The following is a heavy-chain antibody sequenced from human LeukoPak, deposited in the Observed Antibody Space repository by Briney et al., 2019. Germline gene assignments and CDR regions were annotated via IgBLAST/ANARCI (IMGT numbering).Heavy chain of an antibody. V-gene: IGHV3-9*01. J-gene: IGHJ6*03. CDR2: IGWNGGGL. Sequence: GRSLRLFCAASGFTFDDYAMHWVRQAPGKGLEWVSGIGWNGGGLGYADSVKGRFTISRDNPKNSLYLQMNSLRAEDTTLYYCVRAGGSGSYYYYYMDVWGKGTTVTVSS. D-gene: IGHD3-10*01. CDR1: GFTFDDYA. CDR3: VRAGGSGSYYYYYMDV.